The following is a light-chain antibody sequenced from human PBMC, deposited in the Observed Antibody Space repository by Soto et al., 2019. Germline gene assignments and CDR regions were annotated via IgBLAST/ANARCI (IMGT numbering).Light chain of an antibody. J-gene: IGKJ5*01. CDR1: QSVXND. V-gene: IGKV1-17*01. CDR2: DAS. CDR3: QKYNMATLT. Sequence: DMQLTQCASALSASVGDRVTITCRASQSVXNDLYWYQQKPGKAPKLQXYDASSLQGGGPSRLSGSGSGTDFTLTISSLQPDDVATYYCQKYNMATLTFGPGTRLEIK.